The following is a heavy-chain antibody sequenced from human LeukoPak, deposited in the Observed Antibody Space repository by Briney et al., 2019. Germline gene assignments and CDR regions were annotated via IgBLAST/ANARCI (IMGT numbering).Heavy chain of an antibody. CDR3: ARPSYSSSGSRVAFDI. D-gene: IGHD6-13*01. V-gene: IGHV1-2*04. CDR2: INPNSGGT. Sequence: ASVKVSCNASGYTFTGYYMHWVRQAPGQGLEWMGWINPNSGGTNYAQKFQGWVTMTRDTSISTAYMELSRLRSDDTAVYYCARPSYSSSGSRVAFDIWGQGTMVTVSS. CDR1: GYTFTGYY. J-gene: IGHJ3*02.